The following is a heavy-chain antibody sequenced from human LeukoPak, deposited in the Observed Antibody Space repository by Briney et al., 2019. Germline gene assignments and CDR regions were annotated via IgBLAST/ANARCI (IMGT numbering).Heavy chain of an antibody. V-gene: IGHV1-18*01. CDR1: GYTFTSSG. J-gene: IGHJ4*02. Sequence: ASVKVSCKASGYTFTSSGISWVRQAPGQGLEWMGWINAYNGDTNYAQKLQGRVTMTTDTSTSTAYMELRSLRSDDTAVYYCARLFRSSSGYLMLDYWGQGTLVTVSS. D-gene: IGHD3-22*01. CDR2: INAYNGDT. CDR3: ARLFRSSSGYLMLDY.